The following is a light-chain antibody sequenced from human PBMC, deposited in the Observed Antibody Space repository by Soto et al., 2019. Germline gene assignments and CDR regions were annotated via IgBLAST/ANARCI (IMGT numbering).Light chain of an antibody. V-gene: IGLV2-14*01. CDR3: SSYTSASTLLYL. Sequence: QSVLTQPASVSGSPGQSITISCTGTSSDVGGYNYVSWYQQHPGIAPKLLIYGVTNRPSGVSTRFSGAKSGNTASLTISGLQAEDEADYHCSSYTSASTLLYLFGTGTKLTDL. J-gene: IGLJ1*01. CDR2: GVT. CDR1: SSDVGGYNY.